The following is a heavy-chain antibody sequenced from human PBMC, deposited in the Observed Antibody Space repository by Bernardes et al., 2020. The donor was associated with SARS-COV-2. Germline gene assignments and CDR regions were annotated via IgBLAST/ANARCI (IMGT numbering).Heavy chain of an antibody. CDR2: IYVSGST. CDR3: ARGVTGDWYFDL. Sequence: SETLSLTCTVSGGSMSGYYWSWIRQPPGKGLEFIGFIYVSGSTNYNPSLKSRVTISIDTSKNQFSLMLKSVTAADTAVYYCARGVTGDWYFDLWGRGTLVTVSS. J-gene: IGHJ2*01. D-gene: IGHD2-21*02. CDR1: GGSMSGYY. V-gene: IGHV4-59*01.